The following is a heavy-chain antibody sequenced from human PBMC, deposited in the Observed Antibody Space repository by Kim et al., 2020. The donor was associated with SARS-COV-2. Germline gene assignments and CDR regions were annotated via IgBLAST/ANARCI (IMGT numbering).Heavy chain of an antibody. V-gene: IGHV3-30*07. CDR3: ARDPGTPLYYYYMDV. Sequence: ADSVTGRIPHSRENSKNQLYLQMNSLRAEETAVYYCARDPGTPLYYYYMDVWGKGTTVTVSS. D-gene: IGHD1-1*01. J-gene: IGHJ6*03.